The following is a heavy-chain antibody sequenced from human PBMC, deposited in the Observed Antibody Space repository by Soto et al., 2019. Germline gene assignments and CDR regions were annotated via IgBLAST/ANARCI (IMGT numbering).Heavy chain of an antibody. CDR1: GGTFSSYA. V-gene: IGHV1-69*01. CDR3: ARAYSSSSGSDY. CDR2: IIPIFGTA. D-gene: IGHD6-6*01. J-gene: IGHJ4*02. Sequence: QVQLVQSGAEVKKPGSSVKVSCKASGGTFSSYAISWVRQAPGQGLEWMGGIIPIFGTANYSQKFQGRVTIPAGESTSTAYMELSSLRSEDTAVDYCARAYSSSSGSDYWGQGTLVTVSS.